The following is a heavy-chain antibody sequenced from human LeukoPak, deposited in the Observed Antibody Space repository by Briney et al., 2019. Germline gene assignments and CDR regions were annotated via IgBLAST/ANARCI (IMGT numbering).Heavy chain of an antibody. CDR2: IYPSDSDT. J-gene: IGHJ4*02. CDR3: AAGYGYFDY. Sequence: GESLKISCKGSGYSFTSYWVAWGRQMPGKGLEWMGVIYPSDSDTRYSPSFQGQVTISADKSITTAFLQWGSLKASDTAIYYCAAGYGYFDYWGQGTLVTVSS. D-gene: IGHD5-12*01. CDR1: GYSFTSYW. V-gene: IGHV5-51*01.